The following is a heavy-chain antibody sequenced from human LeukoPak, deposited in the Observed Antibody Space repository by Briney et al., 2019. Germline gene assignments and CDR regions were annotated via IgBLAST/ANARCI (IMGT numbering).Heavy chain of an antibody. D-gene: IGHD2-2*02. CDR1: GFTFRNYA. Sequence: GGSLRLSCATAGFTFRNYAMSWVRQAPGKGLEWVSAISGRGGSTYYADSVKGRFTISRDNSKNTLYLQMNSLRAEDTAVYYCAKDESQLIYCSSTSCYNFDYWGQGALVTVSS. V-gene: IGHV3-23*01. CDR3: AKDESQLIYCSSTSCYNFDY. J-gene: IGHJ4*02. CDR2: ISGRGGST.